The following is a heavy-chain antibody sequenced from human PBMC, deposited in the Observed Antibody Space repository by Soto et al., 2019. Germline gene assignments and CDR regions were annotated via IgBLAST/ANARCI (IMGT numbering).Heavy chain of an antibody. J-gene: IGHJ5*02. CDR1: GGSISSYY. CDR3: AKPYYYGSGDEAGHNWFDP. V-gene: IGHV4-4*07. Sequence: SETLSLTCTVSGGSISSYYWSWIRQPAGKGLEWIGRIYTSGSTNYNPSLKSRVTMSVDTSKNQFSLKLSSVTAADTAVYYCAKPYYYGSGDEAGHNWFDPWGQGTLVTVSS. D-gene: IGHD3-10*01. CDR2: IYTSGST.